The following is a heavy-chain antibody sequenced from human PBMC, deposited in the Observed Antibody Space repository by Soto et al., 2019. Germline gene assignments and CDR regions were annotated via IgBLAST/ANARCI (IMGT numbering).Heavy chain of an antibody. Sequence: QLQLQESGPGLVKPSETLSLTCTVSGGPISSSGDYWGWVRQTPGKGLEWIGTISYSGSTYYNPSVMSRVTIPVDTSKKQFSLRLISVTAADTAVYYCARGLSSSAYLDYWGQGTLVTVSS. D-gene: IGHD6-19*01. J-gene: IGHJ4*02. CDR2: ISYSGST. V-gene: IGHV4-39*01. CDR3: ARGLSSSAYLDY. CDR1: GGPISSSGDY.